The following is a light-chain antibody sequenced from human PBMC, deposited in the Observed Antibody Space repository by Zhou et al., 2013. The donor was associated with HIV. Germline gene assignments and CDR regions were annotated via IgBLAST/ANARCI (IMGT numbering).Light chain of an antibody. V-gene: IGKV1-5*01. J-gene: IGKJ1*01. Sequence: DIQMTQSPSTLSASAGDRVTITCRASQSISNWLAWYQQKPGKAPKRLIYSASSLQSGVPSRFSGSGSGTEFTLTISSLHLEDFATYFCLQHNSLPQTFGQGTKVEIK. CDR1: QSISNW. CDR3: LQHNSLPQT. CDR2: SAS.